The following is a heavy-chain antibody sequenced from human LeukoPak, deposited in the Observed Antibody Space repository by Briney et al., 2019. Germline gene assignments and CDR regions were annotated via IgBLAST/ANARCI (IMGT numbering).Heavy chain of an antibody. CDR2: TSYDGSNE. CDR3: AKDHWTDSSGPHFDY. V-gene: IGHV3-30*18. CDR1: GFTFSSYW. Sequence: PGGSLRLSCAASGFTFSSYWMSWVRQTPGKGLEWVAVTSYDGSNEYYADSVKGRFTVSRDNSRDTLYLQMNSLRPEDTAVYYCAKDHWTDSSGPHFDYWGQGTLVTVSS. D-gene: IGHD3-22*01. J-gene: IGHJ4*02.